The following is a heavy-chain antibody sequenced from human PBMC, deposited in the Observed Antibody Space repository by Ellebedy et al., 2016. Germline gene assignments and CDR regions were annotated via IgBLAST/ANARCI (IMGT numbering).Heavy chain of an antibody. Sequence: ALVKVSCXASGYTFTSYDINWVRQATGQGLEWMGWMNPNSGNTGYAQKFQGRVTMTRNTSISTAYMELSSLRSEDTAVYYCARGSIAARPTPFDYWGQGTLVTVSS. V-gene: IGHV1-8*01. CDR1: GYTFTSYD. D-gene: IGHD6-6*01. CDR2: MNPNSGNT. J-gene: IGHJ4*02. CDR3: ARGSIAARPTPFDY.